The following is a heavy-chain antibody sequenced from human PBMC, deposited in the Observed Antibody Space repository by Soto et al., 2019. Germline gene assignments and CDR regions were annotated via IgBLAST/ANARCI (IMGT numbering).Heavy chain of an antibody. CDR1: GLTISGKKY. Sequence: DVQLVESGGGLFQPGESLRLSCAAFGLTISGKKYVAWVRQAPGKGLEWVSALYDLDGSFYADSVKGRFTTSSDSSKTTVYLQMHDLRPDDTAVYYCATWHEREHAYDVWGQGTTVTVSS. D-gene: IGHD1-1*01. V-gene: IGHV3-53*01. CDR3: ATWHEREHAYDV. CDR2: LYDLDGS. J-gene: IGHJ3*01.